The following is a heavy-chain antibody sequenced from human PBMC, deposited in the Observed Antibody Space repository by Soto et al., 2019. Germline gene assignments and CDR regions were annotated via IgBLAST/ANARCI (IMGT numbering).Heavy chain of an antibody. Sequence: QITLKESGPALVKPTQTLTLTCTFSGFSLSTSGVGVGWIRQPPGEALEWLALIYWDDYKHFSPSLESRLTIPTEPPKNPGGRKKTKKGPVDKPTHSRVEKGGGDRILDYWGQGTLVTVSS. V-gene: IGHV2-5*02. CDR1: GFSLSTSGVG. CDR3: VEKGGGDRILDY. CDR2: IYWDDYK. D-gene: IGHD3-16*01. J-gene: IGHJ4*02.